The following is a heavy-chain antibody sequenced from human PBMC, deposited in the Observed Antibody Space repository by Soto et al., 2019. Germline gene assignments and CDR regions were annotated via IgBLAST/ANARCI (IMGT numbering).Heavy chain of an antibody. D-gene: IGHD3-22*01. Sequence: PGRSLRLSCAASGFTVNNNYMSWVRQAPGKGLEWVSVIYSGGSTYYADSVMGRFTISRDNSKNTVHLQMNSLRAEDTAVYYCARASYYYDSRGYYYRYYFDYWGQGALVTVSS. CDR1: GFTVNNNY. CDR3: ARASYYYDSRGYYYRYYFDY. V-gene: IGHV3-66*01. J-gene: IGHJ4*02. CDR2: IYSGGST.